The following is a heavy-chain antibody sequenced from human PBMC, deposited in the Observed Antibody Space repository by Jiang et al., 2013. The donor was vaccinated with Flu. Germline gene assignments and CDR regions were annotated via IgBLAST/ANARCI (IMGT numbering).Heavy chain of an antibody. J-gene: IGHJ6*02. Sequence: VQLVESGGGLVQPGGSLRLSCAASAFTLSTSNMHWVRQAPGKGLEWVSYLSSSGTIYYADSVKGRFTISRDNAENALYLQMNSLRDADTAVYFCAFGVDPRTGAGMGVWGQGTTVTVSS. CDR1: AFTLSTSN. CDR3: AFGVDPRTGAGMGV. D-gene: IGHD5-12*01. CDR2: LSSSGTI. V-gene: IGHV3-48*02.